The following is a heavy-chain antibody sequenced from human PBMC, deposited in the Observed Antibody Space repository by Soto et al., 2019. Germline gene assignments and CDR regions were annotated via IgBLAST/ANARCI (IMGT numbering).Heavy chain of an antibody. V-gene: IGHV4-34*01. CDR1: GGSLSDYF. CDR2: INHLGSI. CDR3: ARGGISHWAYFYYMDV. Sequence: SETLSLTCVVSGGSLSDYFWSWIRQPPGMALEWIGEINHLGSINYNPSRKSRVTMSVDTSKNQFSLTLNSVTAADTATYYCARGGISHWAYFYYMDVWDRGTTVTVS. D-gene: IGHD2-21*01. J-gene: IGHJ6*03.